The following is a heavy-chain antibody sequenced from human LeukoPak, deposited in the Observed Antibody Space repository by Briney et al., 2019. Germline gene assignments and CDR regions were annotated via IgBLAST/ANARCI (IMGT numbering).Heavy chain of an antibody. Sequence: GGSLRLSCAASGLTFSSYAMHWVRQAPGKGLVRVAVISYDGSNKYYADSVKGRFTISRDNSKNTLYLQMNSLRAEDTAVYYCARGGYEVGLDYWGQGTLVTVSS. CDR3: ARGGYEVGLDY. J-gene: IGHJ4*02. V-gene: IGHV3-30*04. D-gene: IGHD5-12*01. CDR1: GLTFSSYA. CDR2: ISYDGSNK.